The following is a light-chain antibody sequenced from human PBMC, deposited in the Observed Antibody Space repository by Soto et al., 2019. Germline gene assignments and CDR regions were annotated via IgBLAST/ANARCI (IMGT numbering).Light chain of an antibody. J-gene: IGKJ2*01. CDR2: WGS. Sequence: DIGRTQSPLSLPVTPGEPASISCRSSQSLLHSNGYNYLDWYLQKPGQSPQLLIYWGSNRASGVTDRFSGSGSGTDFTLKISRVEAEDVGVYYCMQALQTPRTFGQGTKLEIK. V-gene: IGKV2-28*01. CDR1: QSLLHSNGYNY. CDR3: MQALQTPRT.